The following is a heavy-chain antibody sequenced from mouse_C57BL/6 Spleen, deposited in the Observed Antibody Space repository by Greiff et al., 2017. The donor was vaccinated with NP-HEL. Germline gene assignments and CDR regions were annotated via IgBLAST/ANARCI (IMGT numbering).Heavy chain of an antibody. Sequence: VQLQQSGAELVRPGSSVKLSCKASGYTFTSYWMHWVKQRPIQGLEWIGNIDPSDSETHYNQKFKDKATLTVDKSTSTAYMQLSSLTSEDSAVYYCARNYGNSYYFDYWGQGTTLTVSS. CDR3: ARNYGNSYYFDY. CDR1: GYTFTSYW. V-gene: IGHV1-52*01. CDR2: IDPSDSET. J-gene: IGHJ2*01. D-gene: IGHD2-1*01.